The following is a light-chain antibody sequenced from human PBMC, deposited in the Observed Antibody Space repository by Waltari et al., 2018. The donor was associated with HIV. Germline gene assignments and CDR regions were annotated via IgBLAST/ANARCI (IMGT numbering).Light chain of an antibody. V-gene: IGKV1-39*01. Sequence: DIQMTQSPFSLSASVGDRVTITCQASQNINNNVNWYQQKPGKAPKVLIYATSTLQSGVPSRFSGSGSGTYYTLTISSLQPEDFATYYCQQSFHTLTFGGGTKVEI. J-gene: IGKJ4*01. CDR3: QQSFHTLT. CDR1: QNINNN. CDR2: ATS.